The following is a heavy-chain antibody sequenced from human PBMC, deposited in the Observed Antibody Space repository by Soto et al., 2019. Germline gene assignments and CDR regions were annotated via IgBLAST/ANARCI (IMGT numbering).Heavy chain of an antibody. CDR2: ISSSSSTI. J-gene: IGHJ3*02. Sequence: GGSLRLSCAASGCTFSSYSMNWVRQAPGKGLEWVSYISSSSSTIYYADSVKGRFTISRDNAKNSLYLQMNSLRAEDTAVYYCATRKDIVVVVAERGAFDIWGQGTMVTVSS. D-gene: IGHD2-15*01. CDR1: GCTFSSYS. CDR3: ATRKDIVVVVAERGAFDI. V-gene: IGHV3-48*01.